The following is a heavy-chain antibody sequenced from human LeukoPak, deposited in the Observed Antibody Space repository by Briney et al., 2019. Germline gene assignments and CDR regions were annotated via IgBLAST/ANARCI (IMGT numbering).Heavy chain of an antibody. CDR2: IKQDGSEK. V-gene: IGHV3-7*01. Sequence: PGGSLRLSCAASGFTFSSYWMSWVRQAPGKGLEWVANIKQDGSEKYYVDSVKGRFTISRDNSKNTLYLQMNSLRAEDTAVYYCASEPPEYYYDSSGYADAFDIWGQGTMVTVSS. J-gene: IGHJ3*02. D-gene: IGHD3-22*01. CDR3: ASEPPEYYYDSSGYADAFDI. CDR1: GFTFSSYW.